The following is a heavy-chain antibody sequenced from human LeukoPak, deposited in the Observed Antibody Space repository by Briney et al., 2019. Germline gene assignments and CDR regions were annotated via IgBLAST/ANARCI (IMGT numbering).Heavy chain of an antibody. CDR2: ISVYNGNT. CDR3: ARGYYYDSSDHVGDY. CDR1: GYTFSNFG. J-gene: IGHJ4*02. V-gene: IGHV1-18*01. Sequence: ASVKVSCEASGYTFSNFGISWVRQAPGQGLEWMGWISVYNGNTNYAQNLQGRVTLTTDTSTNTAYMELRSLRSDDTAMYYCARGYYYDSSDHVGDYWGQGTLSPSPQ. D-gene: IGHD3-22*01.